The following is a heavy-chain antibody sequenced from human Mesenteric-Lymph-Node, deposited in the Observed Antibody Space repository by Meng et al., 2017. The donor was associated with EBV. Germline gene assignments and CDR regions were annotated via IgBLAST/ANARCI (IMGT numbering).Heavy chain of an antibody. J-gene: IGHJ5*02. D-gene: IGHD5-12*01. CDR1: RCKFINFY. CDR3: ARHVQEYVDGTWFDP. V-gene: IGHV1-69*13. Sequence: QVDVGHPGSCLNEPGSSGEDIIMSSRCKFINFYSSWVQQAPGQGLEWMGVIIPIFGVTKYAQKFQGRLTITADESTGTAYMELSSLTSEDTAVYYCARHVQEYVDGTWFDPWGQGTLVTVSS. CDR2: IIPIFGVT.